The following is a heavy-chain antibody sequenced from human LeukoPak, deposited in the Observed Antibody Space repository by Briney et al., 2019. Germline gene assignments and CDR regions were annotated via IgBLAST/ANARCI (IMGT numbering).Heavy chain of an antibody. CDR2: IYHSGST. Sequence: SETLSLTCTVSGGSISSGGYYWSWIRQPPGKGLEWIGYIYHSGSTYYNPSLKSRVTISVDRSKNQFSLKLSSVTAADTAVYYCARMNSSWYVYFDYWGQGTLVTVSS. D-gene: IGHD6-13*01. J-gene: IGHJ4*02. CDR1: GGSISSGGYY. CDR3: ARMNSSWYVYFDY. V-gene: IGHV4-30-2*01.